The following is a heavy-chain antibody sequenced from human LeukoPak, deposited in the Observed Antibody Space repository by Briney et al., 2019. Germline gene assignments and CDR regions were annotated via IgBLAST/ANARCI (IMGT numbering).Heavy chain of an antibody. CDR2: IIPIFGTA. CDR1: GGTFSSYA. CDR3: ARAILEEYYYDSSGSFGAFEI. D-gene: IGHD3-22*01. J-gene: IGHJ3*02. Sequence: ASVKVSCKASGGTFSSYAISWVRQAPGQGLEWMGRIIPIFGTANYAQKFQGRVTITTDESTSTAYMELSSLRSEDTAVYYCARAILEEYYYDSSGSFGAFEIWGQGTMVTVSS. V-gene: IGHV1-69*05.